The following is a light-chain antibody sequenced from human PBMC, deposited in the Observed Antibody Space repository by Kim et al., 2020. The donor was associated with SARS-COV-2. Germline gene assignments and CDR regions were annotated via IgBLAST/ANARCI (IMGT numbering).Light chain of an antibody. V-gene: IGLV2-8*01. CDR1: SGDAGGYNS. J-gene: IGLJ3*02. Sequence: QSGTVSCTGPSGDAGGYNSASWYQQHPGQAPTLMIYEVSKRPSGFPDRFSGAKSGNTASLTVSGLQAEDEADYYCSSYGGSNNFGVFGGGTQLTVL. CDR2: EVS. CDR3: SSYGGSNNFGV.